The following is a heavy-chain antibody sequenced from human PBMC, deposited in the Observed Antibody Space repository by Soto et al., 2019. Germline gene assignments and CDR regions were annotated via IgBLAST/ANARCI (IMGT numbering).Heavy chain of an antibody. CDR1: GFTFSSYA. D-gene: IGHD2-15*01. V-gene: IGHV3-23*01. J-gene: IGHJ4*02. Sequence: PGGSLRLSCAASGFTFSSYAMSWVRQAPGKGLEWVSAISGSGGSTYYADSVKGRFTISRDNSKNTLYLQMNSLRAEDTAVYYCAKAALGYCSGDSCSSYFDYWGQGTLVTVSS. CDR3: AKAALGYCSGDSCSSYFDY. CDR2: ISGSGGST.